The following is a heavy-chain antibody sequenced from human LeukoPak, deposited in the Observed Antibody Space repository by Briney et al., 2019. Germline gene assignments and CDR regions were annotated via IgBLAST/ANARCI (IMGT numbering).Heavy chain of an antibody. J-gene: IGHJ4*02. Sequence: GGTLRLSCAASGFTFSSYAMNWVRQAPGKGLEWVSGISGSGGSTYYADSVKGRFTISRDNSKNTLYLQMNSLRAEDTAVYYCAKPARADYADYWGQGTLITVSS. CDR1: GFTFSSYA. CDR2: ISGSGGST. V-gene: IGHV3-23*01. CDR3: AKPARADYADY.